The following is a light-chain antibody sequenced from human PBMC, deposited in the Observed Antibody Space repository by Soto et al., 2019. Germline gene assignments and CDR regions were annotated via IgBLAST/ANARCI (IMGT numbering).Light chain of an antibody. V-gene: IGKV3-15*01. CDR2: GAS. CDR1: QSVNYN. Sequence: EIVMTQSPATLSVSPGERATLSCRASQSVNYNLAWYQQKPGQAPRVLIYGASTRATGIPARFSGRGFGTEFTLTISSLQSDDFAIYSCQQYNNWPPYTFGQGTKLEMK. CDR3: QQYNNWPPYT. J-gene: IGKJ2*01.